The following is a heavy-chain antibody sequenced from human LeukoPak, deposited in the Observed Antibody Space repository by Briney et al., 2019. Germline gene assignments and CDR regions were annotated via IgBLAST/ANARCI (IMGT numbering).Heavy chain of an antibody. J-gene: IGHJ4*02. Sequence: GASVKVSCKASGYTFTSYGISWVRQAPGQGLEWMGWISAYNGNTNYAQKFQGRVTMTEDTSTDTAYMELSSLRSEDTAVYYCATDLGYCSSTSCYTTPYWGQGTLVTVSS. CDR3: ATDLGYCSSTSCYTTPY. D-gene: IGHD2-2*02. CDR2: ISAYNGNT. CDR1: GYTFTSYG. V-gene: IGHV1-18*01.